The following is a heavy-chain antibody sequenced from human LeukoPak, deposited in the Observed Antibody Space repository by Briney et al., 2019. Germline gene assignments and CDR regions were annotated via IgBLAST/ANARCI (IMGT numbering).Heavy chain of an antibody. V-gene: IGHV4-59*11. CDR1: GASTASHY. CDR2: MFDTVST. Sequence: PSETLSLTCTVSGASTASHYWTWLRQPPGKELEWIAYMFDTVSTKSNPSLESRLTLSVDTSKKQLSLRLSSVTAADTAVYYCATIKRGSTYGYFDFWGQGIKVTVSS. CDR3: ATIKRGSTYGYFDF. J-gene: IGHJ4*02. D-gene: IGHD5-18*01.